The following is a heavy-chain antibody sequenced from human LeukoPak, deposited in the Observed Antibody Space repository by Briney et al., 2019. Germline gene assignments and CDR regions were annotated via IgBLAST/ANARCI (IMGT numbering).Heavy chain of an antibody. CDR3: ARQSMAAAFGY. CDR2: INHSGST. V-gene: IGHV4-34*01. J-gene: IGHJ4*02. CDR1: GGSFSGYY. Sequence: SETLSLTCAVYGGSFSGYYWSWIRQPPGKGLEWIWEINHSGSTNYNPSLKSRVTISVDTSKNQFSLKLSSVTAADTAVYYCARQSMAAAFGYWGQGTLVTVSS. D-gene: IGHD6-13*01.